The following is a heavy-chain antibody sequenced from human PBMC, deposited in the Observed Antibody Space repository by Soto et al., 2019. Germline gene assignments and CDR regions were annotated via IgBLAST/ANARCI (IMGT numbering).Heavy chain of an antibody. V-gene: IGHV4-34*01. J-gene: IGHJ6*02. CDR3: ARMDIVATDRGRLDYYYYGMDV. CDR2: INHSGST. Sequence: PSETLSLTCAVYGGSFSGYYWSWIRQPPGKGLEWIGEINHSGSTNYNPSLKSRVTISVDTSKNQFSLKLSSVTAADTAVYYCARMDIVATDRGRLDYYYYGMDVWGQGTTVTVSS. CDR1: GGSFSGYY. D-gene: IGHD5-12*01.